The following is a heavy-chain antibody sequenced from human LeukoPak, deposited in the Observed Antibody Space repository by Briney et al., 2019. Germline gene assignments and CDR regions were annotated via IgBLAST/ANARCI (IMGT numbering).Heavy chain of an antibody. CDR2: FYYTRSS. CDR1: GGSISGYY. Sequence: PSETLSLTCTVSGGSISGYYWNWIRQPPGKGLEWIGYFYYTRSSIYNPSLKSRVTMSVDTSKRQLSLKLNSVTAADTAVYFCAREANYGGSLIFDYWGQGTQVIVSS. CDR3: AREANYGGSLIFDY. J-gene: IGHJ4*02. D-gene: IGHD4-23*01. V-gene: IGHV4-59*01.